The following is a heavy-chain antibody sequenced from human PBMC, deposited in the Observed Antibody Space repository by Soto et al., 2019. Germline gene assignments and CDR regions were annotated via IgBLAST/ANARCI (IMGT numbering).Heavy chain of an antibody. J-gene: IGHJ4*02. CDR2: ISSSGSTI. Sequence: GGSLRLSCAASGFTFSSYEMNWVRQAPGKGLEWVSYISSSGSTIYYADSVKGRFTISRDSAKNSLYLQMNSLRAEDTAVYYCATRSYDYGDYVFDYWGQGTLVTVSS. CDR3: ATRSYDYGDYVFDY. CDR1: GFTFSSYE. D-gene: IGHD4-17*01. V-gene: IGHV3-48*03.